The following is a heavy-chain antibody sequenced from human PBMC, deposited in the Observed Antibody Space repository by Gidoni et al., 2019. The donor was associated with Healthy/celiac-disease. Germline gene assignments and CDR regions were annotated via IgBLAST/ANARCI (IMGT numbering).Heavy chain of an antibody. CDR2: IICSVCST. Sequence: EVQLLESGGGLVQHGGSLRLSCAASGFTFSSYAMSWVRQATGKGLEWVSVIICSVCSTYYADSVKGRFTISRDNSKNTLYLQMNSLRAEDTAVYYCAKDRMLCSGGSCYYNSYGMDVWGQGTTVTVSS. CDR1: GFTFSSYA. D-gene: IGHD2-15*01. CDR3: AKDRMLCSGGSCYYNSYGMDV. V-gene: IGHV3-23*01. J-gene: IGHJ6*02.